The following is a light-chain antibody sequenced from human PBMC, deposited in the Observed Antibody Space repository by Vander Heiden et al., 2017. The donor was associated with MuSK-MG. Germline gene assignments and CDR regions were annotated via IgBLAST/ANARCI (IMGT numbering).Light chain of an antibody. Sequence: QSALTQPASVSGSPGQSIALSCTGTSSDVGAYNHGSWYQHYPGKAPKLIIYEVSSRPSGVSDRFSGSRSGNTASLTISGLQAEDEGDYDCMSFTNRNTWLFGGGTQLTVI. CDR2: EVS. CDR3: MSFTNRNTWL. V-gene: IGLV2-14*01. CDR1: SSDVGAYNH. J-gene: IGLJ3*02.